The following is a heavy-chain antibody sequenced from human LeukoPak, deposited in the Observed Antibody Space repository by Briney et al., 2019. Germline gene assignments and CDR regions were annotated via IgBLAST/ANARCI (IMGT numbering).Heavy chain of an antibody. Sequence: SVKVSCKASVGTFSSYAISWVRQAPGQGLEWMGGIIPIFGTANYAQKLQGRFTISTDESTSTAYMELSSLRSEDTAVYYCARRIAAAGNEYFQHWGQGTLVTASS. CDR3: ARRIAAAGNEYFQH. CDR1: VGTFSSYA. J-gene: IGHJ1*01. CDR2: IIPIFGTA. D-gene: IGHD6-13*01. V-gene: IGHV1-69*05.